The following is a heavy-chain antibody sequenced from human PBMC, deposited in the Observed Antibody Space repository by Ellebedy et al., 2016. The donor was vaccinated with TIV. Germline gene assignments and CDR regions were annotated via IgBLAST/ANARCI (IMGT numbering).Heavy chain of an antibody. Sequence: MPSETLSLTCTVSGGSISSGDYYWSWIRQPPGKGLEWIGYIYHSGSTYYNPSLKSRVTISVDRSKNQFSLKLSSVTAADTAVYYCAREGPEFYSNEAGMDVWGQGTTVTVSS. D-gene: IGHD4-11*01. CDR2: IYHSGST. CDR3: AREGPEFYSNEAGMDV. CDR1: GGSISSGDYY. V-gene: IGHV4-30-2*01. J-gene: IGHJ6*02.